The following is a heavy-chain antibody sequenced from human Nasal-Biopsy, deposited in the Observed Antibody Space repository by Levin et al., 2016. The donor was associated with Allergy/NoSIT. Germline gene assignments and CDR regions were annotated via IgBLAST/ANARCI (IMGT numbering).Heavy chain of an antibody. CDR3: AREPDYGDLDY. J-gene: IGHJ4*02. V-gene: IGHV3-64*01. D-gene: IGHD4-17*01. CDR1: GFTFSDHY. Sequence: GESLKISCATSGFTFSDHYMHWVRQAPGKGLEYVSVISANGDDTSYGNSVEGRFTMSRDNSQNTLYLQMGSLRAEDTAVYYCAREPDYGDLDYWGQGTLVTVSS. CDR2: ISANGDDT.